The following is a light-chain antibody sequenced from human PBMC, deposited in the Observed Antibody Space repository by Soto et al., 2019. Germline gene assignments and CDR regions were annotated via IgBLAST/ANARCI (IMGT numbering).Light chain of an antibody. CDR3: CSYAGSSTPNWV. J-gene: IGLJ3*02. Sequence: QSALTRPASVSGSPGQSITISCTGTSSDVGSYNLVSWYQQHPGKAPKLMIYEGSKRPSGVSNRFSGSKSGNTASLTISGLQAEDEADYYCCSYAGSSTPNWVFGGGTKLTVL. V-gene: IGLV2-23*01. CDR1: SSDVGSYNL. CDR2: EGS.